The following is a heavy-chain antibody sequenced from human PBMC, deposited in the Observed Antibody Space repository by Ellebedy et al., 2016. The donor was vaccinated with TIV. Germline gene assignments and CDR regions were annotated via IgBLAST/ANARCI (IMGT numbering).Heavy chain of an antibody. V-gene: IGHV3-66*01. CDR3: IRERFPMPT. J-gene: IGHJ4*02. Sequence: PGGSLRLSCEASGFSVSCNSTTWARKAPGKGLQWVSVIYSGNKRHYADSVRGRFTISRDIFKITIYLQMHGLWIEDTALYYCIRERFPMPTWGQGTLVTVSS. CDR1: GFSVSCNS. D-gene: IGHD3-16*01. CDR2: IYSGNKR.